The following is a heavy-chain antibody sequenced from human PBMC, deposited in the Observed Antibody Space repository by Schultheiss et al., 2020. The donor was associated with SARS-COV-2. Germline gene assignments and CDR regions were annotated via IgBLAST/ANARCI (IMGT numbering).Heavy chain of an antibody. V-gene: IGHV4-59*01. CDR1: RGSISGYY. Sequence: SETLSLTCTVSRGSISGYYWGWIRQTPGEGLDWIANIYSNGRPDYSPSLKSRVTISSDTSKNQFSLTLTSVTAADTAVYFCARGKWGVGYFDYWGQGMLVTVSS. D-gene: IGHD1-26*01. CDR2: IYSNGRP. J-gene: IGHJ4*02. CDR3: ARGKWGVGYFDY.